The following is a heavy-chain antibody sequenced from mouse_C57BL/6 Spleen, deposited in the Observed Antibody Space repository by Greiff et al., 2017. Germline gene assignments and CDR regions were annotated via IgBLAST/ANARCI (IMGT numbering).Heavy chain of an antibody. Sequence: EVQRVESGPGLVKPSQSLSLTCSVTGYSITSGYYWNWIRQFPGNKLEWMGYISYDGSNNYNPSLKNRISITRDTSKNQFFLKLNSVTTEDTATYYCARLLLIYAMDYWGQGTSVTVSS. J-gene: IGHJ4*01. D-gene: IGHD1-1*01. CDR3: ARLLLIYAMDY. CDR1: GYSITSGYY. V-gene: IGHV3-6*01. CDR2: ISYDGSN.